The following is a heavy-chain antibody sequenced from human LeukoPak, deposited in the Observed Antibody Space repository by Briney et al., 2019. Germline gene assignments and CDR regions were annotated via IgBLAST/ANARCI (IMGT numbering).Heavy chain of an antibody. D-gene: IGHD3-3*01. CDR2: ISSSSSYI. CDR1: GFTFSSYS. Sequence: GESLKISCAASGFTFSSYSMNWVRQAPGKGLEWVSSISSSSSYIYYADSVKGRFTISRDNAKNSLYLQMNSLRAEDTAVYYCARELRVTIFGVVTTPNWFDPWGQGTLVTVSS. J-gene: IGHJ5*02. V-gene: IGHV3-21*01. CDR3: ARELRVTIFGVVTTPNWFDP.